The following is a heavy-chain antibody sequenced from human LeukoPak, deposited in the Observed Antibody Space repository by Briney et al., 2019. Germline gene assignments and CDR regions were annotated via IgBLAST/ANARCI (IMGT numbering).Heavy chain of an antibody. CDR1: GGSISNYY. D-gene: IGHD4-23*01. CDR2: IYSSGST. Sequence: SSETLSLTCTVSGGSISNYYWNWIRRPPGKGLEWIGYIYSSGSTYFNPSLTSRVTISVDTSKNQFSLNLTSVTAADTAVYYCARADYGGNSAAFNIWGQGTMVTVSS. CDR3: ARADYGGNSAAFNI. V-gene: IGHV4-59*01. J-gene: IGHJ3*02.